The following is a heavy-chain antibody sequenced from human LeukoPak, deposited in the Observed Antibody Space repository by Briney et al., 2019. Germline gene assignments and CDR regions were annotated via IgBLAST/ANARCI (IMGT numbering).Heavy chain of an antibody. CDR1: GDSVSSNSAA. CDR2: TYYRSKWYN. V-gene: IGHV6-1*01. D-gene: IGHD5-18*01. CDR3: ARLVDTAMAFDY. J-gene: IGHJ4*02. Sequence: SQTLSLTCAISGDSVSSNSAAWTWIRQSPSRGLEWLGRTYYRSKWYNDYAVSVKSRITINPDTSKDQFSLQLNSVTPEDTAVYYCARLVDTAMAFDYWGQGTLVTVSS.